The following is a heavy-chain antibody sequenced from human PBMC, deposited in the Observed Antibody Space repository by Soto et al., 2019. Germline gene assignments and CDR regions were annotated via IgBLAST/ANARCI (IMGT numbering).Heavy chain of an antibody. CDR1: GYTFTSYA. V-gene: IGHV1-3*01. CDR3: ARGSSGPLGYCSGDSCSKGMDV. Sequence: SVKVSCKASGYTFTSYAMHWVRQAPGQRLEWMGWINAGNGNTKYSQKFQGRFTISRDNSKNTLYLQMNSLRAEDTAVYYCARGSSGPLGYCSGDSCSKGMDVWGQGTTVTVSS. J-gene: IGHJ6*02. D-gene: IGHD2-15*01. CDR2: INAGNGNT.